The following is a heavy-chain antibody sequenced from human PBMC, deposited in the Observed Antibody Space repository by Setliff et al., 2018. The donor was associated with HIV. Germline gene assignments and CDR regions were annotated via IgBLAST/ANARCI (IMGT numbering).Heavy chain of an antibody. CDR2: INHSGST. V-gene: IGHV4-39*07. Sequence: PSETLSLTCTVSGDSISSRSYYWTWIRQPPGKGLEWIGEINHSGSTNYSPSLKSRVTISVDASRNQFSLRLSSVTAADTAVYYCAAWGPRYSYAPYFFDSWGQGTLVTVSS. D-gene: IGHD5-18*01. CDR3: AAWGPRYSYAPYFFDS. CDR1: GDSISSRSYY. J-gene: IGHJ4*02.